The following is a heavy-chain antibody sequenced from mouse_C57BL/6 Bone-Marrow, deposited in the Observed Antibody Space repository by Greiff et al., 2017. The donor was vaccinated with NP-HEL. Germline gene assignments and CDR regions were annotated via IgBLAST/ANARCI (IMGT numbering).Heavy chain of an antibody. Sequence: EVQRVESGPGLVKPSQSLSLTCSVTGYSITSGYYWNWIRRFPGNKLEWVGSISYDGSNNYSPSLKNRISLTRDTSKNQFFLKLNSVTAEDTATYYCARAYGNYLDYWGQGTTLTVSS. J-gene: IGHJ2*01. CDR1: GYSITSGYY. D-gene: IGHD2-10*02. V-gene: IGHV3-6*01. CDR3: ARAYGNYLDY. CDR2: ISYDGSN.